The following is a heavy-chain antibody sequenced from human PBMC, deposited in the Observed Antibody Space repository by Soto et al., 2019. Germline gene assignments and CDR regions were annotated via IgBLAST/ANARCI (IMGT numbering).Heavy chain of an antibody. D-gene: IGHD2-15*01. CDR2: IYYSGST. Sequence: QVQLQESGPGLVKPSQTLSFTCTVSGGSISSGGYYWSWIRQHPGKGLEWIGYIYYSGSTYYNPSSKSRVTMSVDTAKNPFFLKLCSVTAADTALYYCARQVLYWSGGRCWPAGMDLWGQVCTLTVSS. V-gene: IGHV4-31*03. CDR3: ARQVLYWSGGRCWPAGMDL. J-gene: IGHJ6*02. CDR1: GGSISSGGYY.